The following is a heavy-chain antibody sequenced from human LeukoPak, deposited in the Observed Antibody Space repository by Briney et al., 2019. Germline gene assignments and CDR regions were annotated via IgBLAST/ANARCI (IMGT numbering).Heavy chain of an antibody. J-gene: IGHJ4*02. CDR2: IYYSRST. CDR3: ARVDSSSWYQVDY. D-gene: IGHD6-13*01. V-gene: IGHV4-59*01. CDR1: GGSISSYY. Sequence: PSETLSLTCTVSGGSISSYYWSWIRQPPGKGLEWIGYIYYSRSTSYNPSLKSRVTISVDTSKNQFSLRLSSVTAADTAVYYCARVDSSSWYQVDYWGQGTLVTVSS.